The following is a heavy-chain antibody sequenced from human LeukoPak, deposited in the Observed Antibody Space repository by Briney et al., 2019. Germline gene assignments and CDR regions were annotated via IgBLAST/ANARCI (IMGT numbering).Heavy chain of an antibody. CDR3: AKDTSDFWTDYYMDV. J-gene: IGHJ6*03. CDR1: GFTFSSYG. D-gene: IGHD3-3*01. V-gene: IGHV3-30*02. CDR2: IWYDGSNK. Sequence: GSLRLSCAASGFTFSSYGMHWVRQAPGKGLEWVAVIWYDGSNKYYADSVKGRFTISRDNSKNTLYLQMNSLRAEDTALYYCAKDTSDFWTDYYMDVWGKGTTVTVSS.